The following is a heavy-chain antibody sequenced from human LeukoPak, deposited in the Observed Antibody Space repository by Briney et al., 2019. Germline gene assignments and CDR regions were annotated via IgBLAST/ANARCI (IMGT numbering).Heavy chain of an antibody. CDR2: INHSGST. Sequence: SETLSLTCAVYGGSFSGYYWSWIRQPPGKGLEWIGEINHSGSTNYNPSLKSRVTISVDTSKNQFSLKLSSVTAADTAVYYCARVKAVYNCNTPYYYYYYMDVWGKGTTVTVSS. V-gene: IGHV4-34*01. J-gene: IGHJ6*03. CDR1: GGSFSGYY. CDR3: ARVKAVYNCNTPYYYYYYMDV. D-gene: IGHD1/OR15-1a*01.